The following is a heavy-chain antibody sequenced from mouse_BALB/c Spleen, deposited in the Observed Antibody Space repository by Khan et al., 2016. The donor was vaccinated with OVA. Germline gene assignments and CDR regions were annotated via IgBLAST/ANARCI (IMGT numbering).Heavy chain of an antibody. CDR3: ARRGLRWYFDY. CDR2: INPSTGYT. V-gene: IGHV1-7*01. D-gene: IGHD1-1*01. Sequence: VQLQESGAELAKPGASVKMSCKASGYTFINYWILWVKQRPGQGLEWIGYINPSTGYTEYNQNFKDKATLTADKSSSTAYMQLSSLTSEDSAVYYCARRGLRWYFDYGGQGTTLTVSS. J-gene: IGHJ2*01. CDR1: GYTFINYW.